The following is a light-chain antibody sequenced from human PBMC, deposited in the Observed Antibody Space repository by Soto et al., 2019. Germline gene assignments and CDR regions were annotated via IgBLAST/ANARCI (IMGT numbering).Light chain of an antibody. J-gene: IGLJ2*01. Sequence: QSVLTQPPSASGTPGQRVTISCSGSSSNIGSKTVNWYQQLPGTAPKLLIYSNNRRPSGVPDRFSGSKSGTSASLAISGLQSEDEADYYCPAWDDSLNGVVFGGGTKLTVL. CDR3: PAWDDSLNGVV. CDR2: SNN. V-gene: IGLV1-44*01. CDR1: SSNIGSKT.